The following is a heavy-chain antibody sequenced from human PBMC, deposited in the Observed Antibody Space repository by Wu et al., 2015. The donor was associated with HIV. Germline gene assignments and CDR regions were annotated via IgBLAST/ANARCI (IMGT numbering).Heavy chain of an antibody. Sequence: QVQLQQWGAGLLKPSETLSLTCAVYGGSFSGYYWSWIRQPPGKGLEWIGEINHSGSTNYNPSLKSRVTISVDTSKNQFSLKLSSVTAADTAVYYCARGPIVGARGYFQHWGQGTLVTVSS. CDR1: GGSFSGYY. J-gene: IGHJ1*01. CDR3: ARGPIVGARGYFQH. CDR2: INHSGST. V-gene: IGHV4-34*01. D-gene: IGHD1-26*01.